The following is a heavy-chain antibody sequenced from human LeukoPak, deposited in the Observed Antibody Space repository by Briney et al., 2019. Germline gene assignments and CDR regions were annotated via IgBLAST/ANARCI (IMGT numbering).Heavy chain of an antibody. V-gene: IGHV5-51*01. CDR1: GYSFTSYW. CDR3: ARGSRPYSSGWYNTNYFDY. D-gene: IGHD6-19*01. CDR2: IYPGDSDT. Sequence: GESLKISCKGSGYSFTSYWIGWVRQMPGKGLEWMGIIYPGDSDTRYSPSFQGQVTISADKSISTAYLQWSSLKASDTAMYYCARGSRPYSSGWYNTNYFDYWGQGTLVTVSS. J-gene: IGHJ4*02.